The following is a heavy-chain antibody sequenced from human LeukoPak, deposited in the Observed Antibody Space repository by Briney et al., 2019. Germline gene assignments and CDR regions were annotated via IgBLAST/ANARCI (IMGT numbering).Heavy chain of an antibody. V-gene: IGHV3-23*01. Sequence: GGSLRLFCAASGFNFSSYVMSWVRQAPGKGLEWVSAISGSGGSTYYTDSVKGRFTISRDNSKNTLYLQMNSLRAEDTAVYYCAKDRDSNYEVDYWGQGTLVTVSS. D-gene: IGHD4-11*01. CDR2: ISGSGGST. J-gene: IGHJ4*02. CDR1: GFNFSSYV. CDR3: AKDRDSNYEVDY.